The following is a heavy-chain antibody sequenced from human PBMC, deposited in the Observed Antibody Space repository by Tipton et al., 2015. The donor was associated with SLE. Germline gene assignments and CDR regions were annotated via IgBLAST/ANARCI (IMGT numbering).Heavy chain of an antibody. CDR2: IYYSGST. V-gene: IGHV4-59*11. CDR1: GGSISSHY. CDR3: ARPSDYDSSGYYPFDY. Sequence: TLSLTCTVSGGSISSHYRSWIRQPPGKGLEWIGYIYYSGSTNYNPSLKSRVTVSVDTSKNQFSLKLNSVTAADTAVYYCARPSDYDSSGYYPFDYWGQGTLVTVSS. D-gene: IGHD3-22*01. J-gene: IGHJ4*02.